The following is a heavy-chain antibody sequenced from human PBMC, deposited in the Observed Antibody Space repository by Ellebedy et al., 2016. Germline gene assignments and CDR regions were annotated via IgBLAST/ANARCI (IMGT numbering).Heavy chain of an antibody. CDR3: ARDRPVALTYFDY. D-gene: IGHD3-9*01. Sequence: ASVKVSXKASGYTFTSYAMHWVRQAPGQRLEWMGWINAGNGNTKYSQKFQGRVTITRDTSASTAYMELSSLRSEDTAVYYCARDRPVALTYFDYWGQGTLVTVSS. J-gene: IGHJ4*02. V-gene: IGHV1-3*01. CDR1: GYTFTSYA. CDR2: INAGNGNT.